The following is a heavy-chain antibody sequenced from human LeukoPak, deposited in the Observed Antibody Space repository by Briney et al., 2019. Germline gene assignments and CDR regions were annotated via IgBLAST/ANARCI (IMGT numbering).Heavy chain of an antibody. V-gene: IGHV4-59*08. D-gene: IGHD1-26*01. CDR2: IYYSGST. CDR1: GGSISSYY. J-gene: IGHJ4*02. CDR3: ATGIVGATSVDY. Sequence: SETLSLTCTVSGGSISSYYWSWIRQPPGKGLERIGYIYYSGSTNYNPSLKSRVTISVDTSKNQFSLKLSSVTAADTAVYYCATGIVGATSVDYWGQGTLVTVSS.